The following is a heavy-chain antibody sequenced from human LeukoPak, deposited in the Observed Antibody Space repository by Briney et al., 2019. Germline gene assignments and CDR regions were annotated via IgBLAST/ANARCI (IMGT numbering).Heavy chain of an antibody. D-gene: IGHD4-17*01. CDR2: MYSGGST. CDR3: ALHINGDYESRFDP. V-gene: IGHV3-53*01. CDR1: GFSVSSNY. J-gene: IGHJ5*02. Sequence: GGSLRLSCAASGFSVSSNYLSWVRQAPGKGLEWVSVMYSGGSTFYADSVKGRFTISRDNSKNTLNLQMNSLRAEDTAIYYCALHINGDYESRFDPWGQGTLVTVSS.